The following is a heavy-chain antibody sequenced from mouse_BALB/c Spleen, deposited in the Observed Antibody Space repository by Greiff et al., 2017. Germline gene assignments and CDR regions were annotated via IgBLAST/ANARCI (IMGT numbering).Heavy chain of an antibody. V-gene: IGHV1S56*01. CDR3: ARVTTATMDY. D-gene: IGHD1-2*01. CDR2: IYPGNVNT. Sequence: QVQLQQSGPELVKPGASVRISCKASGYTFTSYYIHWVKQRPGQGLEWIGWIYPGNVNTKYNEKFKGKATLTADKSSSTAYMQLSSLTSEDSAVYFCARVTTATMDYWGQGTSVTVSS. J-gene: IGHJ4*01. CDR1: GYTFTSYY.